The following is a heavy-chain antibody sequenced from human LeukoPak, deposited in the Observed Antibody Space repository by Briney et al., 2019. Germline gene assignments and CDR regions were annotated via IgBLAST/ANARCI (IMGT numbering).Heavy chain of an antibody. CDR1: GFTVSSNY. V-gene: IGHV3-66*01. J-gene: IGHJ4*02. Sequence: GRSLRLSCAASGFTVSSNYMSWVRQAPGKGPEWVSVIYSGGSTYYADSVKGRFTISRDNSKNTLYLQMNSLRAEDTAVYYCARDGSSGWYRQYYFDYWGQGTLVTVSS. D-gene: IGHD6-19*01. CDR2: IYSGGST. CDR3: ARDGSSGWYRQYYFDY.